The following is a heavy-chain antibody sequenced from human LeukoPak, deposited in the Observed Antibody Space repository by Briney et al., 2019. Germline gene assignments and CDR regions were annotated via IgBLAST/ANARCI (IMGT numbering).Heavy chain of an antibody. J-gene: IGHJ4*02. V-gene: IGHV3-23*01. Sequence: GGSLRLSCAASGFSFRDYAMSWVRQVTGEALEWVATVSGDGSQTYDSVSLKGRFTISRDNFDNTVYLRMSGLRAEDTAIYYCAKAIDSRGHWYERGADYWGQGTPVTVSS. D-gene: IGHD2-21*02. CDR1: GFSFRDYA. CDR3: AKAIDSRGHWYERGADY. CDR2: VSGDGSQT.